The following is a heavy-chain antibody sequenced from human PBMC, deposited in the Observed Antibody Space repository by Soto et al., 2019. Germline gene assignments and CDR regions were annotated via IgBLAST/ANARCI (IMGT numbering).Heavy chain of an antibody. CDR1: GCTFSSYT. CDR3: AREGPQGIAVD. J-gene: IGHJ4*02. CDR2: IIPILGIA. Sequence: SVKVSCKASGCTFSSYTISWVRQAPGQGLEWMGRIIPILGIANYAQKFQGRVTITADKSTSTAYMELSSLRSEDTAVYYCAREGPQGIAVDWGQGTLVTSPQ. D-gene: IGHD6-19*01. V-gene: IGHV1-69*04.